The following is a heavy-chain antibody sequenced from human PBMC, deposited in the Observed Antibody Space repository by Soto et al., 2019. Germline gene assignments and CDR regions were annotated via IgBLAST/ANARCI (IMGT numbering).Heavy chain of an antibody. D-gene: IGHD3-9*01. V-gene: IGHV3-9*01. CDR2: ISWDSSNI. CDR3: ARTSPLVVLPGYYGVDFDY. Sequence: GGSLRLSCAASGFTFDDYAMHWVRQAPGKGLEWVSGISWDSSNIDYADSVKGRFTISRDNSKNTLYLQMNSLRAEDTALYYCARTSPLVVLPGYYGVDFDYWGQGTLVTVSS. CDR1: GFTFDDYA. J-gene: IGHJ4*02.